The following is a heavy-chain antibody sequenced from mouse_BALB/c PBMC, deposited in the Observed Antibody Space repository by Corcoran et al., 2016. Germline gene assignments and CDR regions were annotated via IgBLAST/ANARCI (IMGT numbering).Heavy chain of an antibody. J-gene: IGHJ1*01. Sequence: EVQLQESGPELVKPGDPLTITCKASDYSIAGYSRTWVKQRHGKKLEWIGLFNPYNGGTSYNQKFKGKATLTVDKSSSTAYMELLSLTFEDSAVYYCARGSYFDVWGAGTTVTVSS. V-gene: IGHV1-26*01. CDR2: FNPYNGGT. CDR1: DYSIAGYS. CDR3: ARGSYFDV.